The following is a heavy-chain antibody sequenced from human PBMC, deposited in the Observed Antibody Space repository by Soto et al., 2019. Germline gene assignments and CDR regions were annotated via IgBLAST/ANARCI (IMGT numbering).Heavy chain of an antibody. J-gene: IGHJ6*02. CDR3: ARYDSSGYYWPYYYYGMDL. CDR1: GFTFSSCA. Sequence: GGSLRLSCAASGFTFSSCAMSWVRQAPGKGLEWVSAISGSGGSTYYADSVKGRFTISRDNAKNSLYLQMNSLRAEDTAVYYCARYDSSGYYWPYYYYGMDLWGQGTTVTVSS. CDR2: ISGSGGST. D-gene: IGHD3-22*01. V-gene: IGHV3-23*01.